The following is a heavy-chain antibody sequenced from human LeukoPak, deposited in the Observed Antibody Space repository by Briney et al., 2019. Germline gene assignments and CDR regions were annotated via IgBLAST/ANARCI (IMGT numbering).Heavy chain of an antibody. CDR3: ARTYYYGSGSYPPDY. CDR2: TNPSGGST. J-gene: IGHJ4*02. D-gene: IGHD3-10*01. CDR1: GYTFTSYY. V-gene: IGHV1-46*01. Sequence: ASVKVSCKASGYTFTSYYMHWVRQAPGQGLEWMGITNPSGGSTSYAQKFQGRVTMTRDTSTSTVYMELSSLRSEDTAVYYCARTYYYGSGSYPPDYWGQGTLVTVSS.